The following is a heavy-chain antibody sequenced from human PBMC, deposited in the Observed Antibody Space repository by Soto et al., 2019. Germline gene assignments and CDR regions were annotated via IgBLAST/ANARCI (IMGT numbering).Heavy chain of an antibody. V-gene: IGHV3-11*01. CDR1: GFTFSDYY. CDR3: ARAHGFGESGLDY. J-gene: IGHJ4*02. CDR2: ISSSGSTI. D-gene: IGHD3-10*01. Sequence: PGGSLRLSCASSGFTFSDYYMSCIRHAPGKGLEWVSYISSSGSTIYYADSVKGRFTISRDNAKNSLYLQMNSLRAEDTAVYYCARAHGFGESGLDYWGQGTLVIVSS.